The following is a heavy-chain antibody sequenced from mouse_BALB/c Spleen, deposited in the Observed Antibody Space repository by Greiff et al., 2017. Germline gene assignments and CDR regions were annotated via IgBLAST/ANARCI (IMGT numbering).Heavy chain of an antibody. J-gene: IGHJ2*01. CDR2: ISSGGSYT. Sequence: EVKLVESGGGLVKPGGSLKLSCAASGFTFSSYAMSWVRQSPEKRLEWVAEISSGGSYTYYPDTVTGRFTISRDNAKNTLYLEMSSLRSEDTAMYYCARGVNYFDYWGQGTTLTVSS. CDR1: GFTFSSYA. V-gene: IGHV5-9-4*01. CDR3: ARGVNYFDY.